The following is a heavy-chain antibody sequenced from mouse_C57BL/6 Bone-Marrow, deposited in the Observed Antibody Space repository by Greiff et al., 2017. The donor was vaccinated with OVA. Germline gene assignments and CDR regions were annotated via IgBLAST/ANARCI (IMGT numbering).Heavy chain of an antibody. CDR1: GYTFTSYW. J-gene: IGHJ3*01. CDR3: ARCDSNYGPWFAY. D-gene: IGHD2-5*01. V-gene: IGHV1-64*01. Sequence: QVQLQQPGAELVKPGASVKLSCKASGYTFTSYWMHWVKQRPGQGLEWIGMIHPNSGSTNYNEKFKSKATLTVDKSSSTAYMQRSSLTSEDSAVYYCARCDSNYGPWFAYWGQGTLVTVSA. CDR2: IHPNSGST.